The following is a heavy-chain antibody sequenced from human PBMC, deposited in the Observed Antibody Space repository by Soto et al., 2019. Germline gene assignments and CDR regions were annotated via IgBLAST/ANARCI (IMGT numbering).Heavy chain of an antibody. CDR2: IYYSGST. J-gene: IGHJ5*02. CDR3: ARDLSRGHDTRWFDP. Sequence: QVQLQESGPGLVKPSETLSLTCIVSGGSVNSGDCYWSWIRQPPGKGLEWIGNIYYSGSTNYNPSLKSRVAMSVDTSKNLFSLKVTSVTAADTAVYYCARDLSRGHDTRWFDPWGQGTLVTVSS. V-gene: IGHV4-61*08. D-gene: IGHD3-22*01. CDR1: GGSVNSGDCY.